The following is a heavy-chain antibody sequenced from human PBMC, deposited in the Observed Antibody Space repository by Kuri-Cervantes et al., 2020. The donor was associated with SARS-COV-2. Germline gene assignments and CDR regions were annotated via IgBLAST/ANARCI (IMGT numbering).Heavy chain of an antibody. CDR2: INWNGGST. CDR3: ARDPTGVAGVGRFFDY. D-gene: IGHD6-19*01. V-gene: IGHV3-20*01. CDR1: GFTFDDYG. J-gene: IGHJ4*02. Sequence: GESLKISCAASGFTFDDYGMSWVRQAPGKGLECVSRINWNGGSTGYADSVKGRFTISRDNAKNSLYLQMNNLRAEDTALYVCARDPTGVAGVGRFFDYWGQGALVTVSS.